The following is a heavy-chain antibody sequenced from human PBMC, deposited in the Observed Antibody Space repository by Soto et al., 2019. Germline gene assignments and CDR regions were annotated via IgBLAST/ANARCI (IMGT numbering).Heavy chain of an antibody. J-gene: IGHJ5*02. Sequence: PSETLSLTCTVSGGSISSYYWSWIRQPPGKGLEWIGYIYYSGSTNYNPSLKSRVTISVDTSKNQFSLKLSSVTAADTAVYYCARGYDLEAELSWFDPWGQGTLVTVSS. D-gene: IGHD3-3*01. CDR3: ARGYDLEAELSWFDP. CDR2: IYYSGST. V-gene: IGHV4-59*01. CDR1: GGSISSYY.